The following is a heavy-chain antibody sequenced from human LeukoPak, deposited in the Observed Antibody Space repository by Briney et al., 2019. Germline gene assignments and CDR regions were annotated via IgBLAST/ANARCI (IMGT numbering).Heavy chain of an antibody. V-gene: IGHV5-51*01. CDR3: ASRTGGYYPFDS. J-gene: IGHJ4*02. Sequence: GESLKISCKGSGYSFSNYYIDWVRQMPGKGLEWMGVMYPGGSDIRYSPSFQGQVTISADKSIDTAYLQWSSLKASDSAMYYCASRTGGYYPFDSWGQGTLVTVSS. D-gene: IGHD2-8*02. CDR2: MYPGGSDI. CDR1: GYSFSNYY.